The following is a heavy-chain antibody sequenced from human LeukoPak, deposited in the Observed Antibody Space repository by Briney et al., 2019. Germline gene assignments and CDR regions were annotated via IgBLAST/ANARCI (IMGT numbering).Heavy chain of an antibody. V-gene: IGHV3-23*01. J-gene: IGHJ4*02. CDR3: LKHSGSVADHPDY. CDR2: ISVSGVST. CDR1: GFTFSSYA. D-gene: IGHD2-21*01. Sequence: GGSLRLSCAASGFTFSSYAMSWVRKAPGKGLEWCSAISVSGVSTYYADSVKGRFTIPRESSRNTLYVQMNSLKAEDTALYYCLKHSGSVADHPDYWGQGTLVIVSS.